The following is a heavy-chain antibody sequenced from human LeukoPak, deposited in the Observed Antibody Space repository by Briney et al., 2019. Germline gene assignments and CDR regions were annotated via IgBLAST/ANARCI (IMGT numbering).Heavy chain of an antibody. Sequence: SDTLSLTCTVSGGSISSSSYYWCWIRQPPSQGLEWNGCIYYSGSTYYNPSLQIRVTISVDTSKNQFSLKLSSVTAADTAVYYCARQITMIVVVRMYNWFDPWGQGTLVTVSS. CDR1: GGSISSSSYY. CDR2: IYYSGST. CDR3: ARQITMIVVVRMYNWFDP. D-gene: IGHD3-22*01. V-gene: IGHV4-39*01. J-gene: IGHJ5*02.